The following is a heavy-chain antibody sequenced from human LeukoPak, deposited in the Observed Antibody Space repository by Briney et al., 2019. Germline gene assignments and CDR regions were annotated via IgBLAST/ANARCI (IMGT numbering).Heavy chain of an antibody. CDR3: ARGCSSTSCNEYFQH. Sequence: SVKVSCKASGGTFSSYAISWVRQAPGQGLEWMGGIIPIFGTANYAQKFQGRVTITTDESTSTAYMELSSLRSEDTAVYHCARGCSSTSCNEYFQHWGQGTLVTVSS. D-gene: IGHD2-2*01. V-gene: IGHV1-69*05. J-gene: IGHJ1*01. CDR1: GGTFSSYA. CDR2: IIPIFGTA.